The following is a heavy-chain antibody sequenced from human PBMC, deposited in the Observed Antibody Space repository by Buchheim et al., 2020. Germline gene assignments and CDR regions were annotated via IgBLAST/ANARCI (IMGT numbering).Heavy chain of an antibody. Sequence: QLQLQESGPGLVKPSETLSLTCTVSGGSISSSSYYWGWIRQPPGKGLEWIGSIYYSGTTYYNPSLKSRVTISVDTSKNQFSLRLSSVTAADTAVYYCARHANTIFFWGMDVWGQGTT. CDR3: ARHANTIFFWGMDV. D-gene: IGHD3-3*01. CDR1: GGSISSSSYY. V-gene: IGHV4-39*01. CDR2: IYYSGTT. J-gene: IGHJ6*02.